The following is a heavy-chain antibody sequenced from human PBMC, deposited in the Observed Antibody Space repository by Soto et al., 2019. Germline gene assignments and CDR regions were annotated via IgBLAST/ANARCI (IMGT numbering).Heavy chain of an antibody. Sequence: SETLSLTCTVSGGSISSYYWSWIRQPPGKGLEWIGYIYYSGSTNYNPSLKSRVTISVDTSKNQFSLKLSSVTVAFTAVYYCARRHGSCFDYWCQGTLVTVSS. J-gene: IGHJ4*02. V-gene: IGHV4-59*08. CDR1: GGSISSYY. CDR2: IYYSGST. CDR3: ARRHGSCFDY.